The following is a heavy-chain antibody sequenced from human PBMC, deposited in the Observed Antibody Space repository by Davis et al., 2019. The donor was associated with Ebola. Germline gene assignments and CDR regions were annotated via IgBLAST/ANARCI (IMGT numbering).Heavy chain of an antibody. CDR2: ISYDGSNK. D-gene: IGHD1-7*01. Sequence: GESLKISCAASGFTFSSYAMHWVRQAPGKGLEWVAVISYDGSNKYYADSVKGRFTISRDNSKNTLYLQMNSLRAEDTAVYYCAKQGLELHNYYYYMDVWGKGTTVTVSS. J-gene: IGHJ6*03. CDR3: AKQGLELHNYYYYMDV. V-gene: IGHV3-30-3*02. CDR1: GFTFSSYA.